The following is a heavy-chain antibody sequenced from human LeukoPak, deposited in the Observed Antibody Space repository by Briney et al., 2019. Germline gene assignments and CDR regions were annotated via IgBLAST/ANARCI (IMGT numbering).Heavy chain of an antibody. J-gene: IGHJ4*02. D-gene: IGHD3-22*01. V-gene: IGHV3-30*18. CDR2: ISYDGSNK. Sequence: GGSLRLSCAASGFTFGSYGMHWVRQAPGKGLEWVAVISYDGSNKYYADSVKGRFTISRDNSKNTLYLQMNSLRAEDTAVYYCAKEGGGDSSGPDYWGQGTLVTVSS. CDR1: GFTFGSYG. CDR3: AKEGGGDSSGPDY.